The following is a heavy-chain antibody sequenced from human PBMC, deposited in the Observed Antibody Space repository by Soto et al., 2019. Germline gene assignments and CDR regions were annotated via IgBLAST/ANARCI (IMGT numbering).Heavy chain of an antibody. J-gene: IGHJ4*02. Sequence: PGGSLRLSCAASGFTFSSYSMNWVRQAPGKGLEWVSSISSSSSYIYYADSVKGRFTISRDNAKNSLYLQMNSLRAEDTAVYYCATSKYDFWSGYEYYFDYWGQGNRVTVSS. CDR1: GFTFSSYS. D-gene: IGHD3-3*01. CDR2: ISSSSSYI. V-gene: IGHV3-21*01. CDR3: ATSKYDFWSGYEYYFDY.